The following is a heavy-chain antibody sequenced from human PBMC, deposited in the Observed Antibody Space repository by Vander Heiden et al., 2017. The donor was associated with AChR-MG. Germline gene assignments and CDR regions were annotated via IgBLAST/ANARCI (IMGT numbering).Heavy chain of an antibody. CDR1: GFTFSSHG. D-gene: IGHD3-9*01. Sequence: QVQLVESGGGVVQPGRSLRLSCAASGFTFSSHGMHWVRQAPGKGLEWVAVIWYDGSNKYYADSVKGRFTISRDNSKNTLYLQMNSLRAEDTAVYYCARDRSPYYDILTGYPDYWGQGTLVTVSS. CDR2: IWYDGSNK. J-gene: IGHJ4*02. V-gene: IGHV3-33*01. CDR3: ARDRSPYYDILTGYPDY.